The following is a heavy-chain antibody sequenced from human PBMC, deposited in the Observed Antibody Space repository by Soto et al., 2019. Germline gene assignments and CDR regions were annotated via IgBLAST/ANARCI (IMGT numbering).Heavy chain of an antibody. CDR1: GFTFGDYA. D-gene: IGHD3-3*01. V-gene: IGHV3-49*03. CDR3: TRDDYDFWSGYSAPDYYYGMDV. Sequence: GGSLRRSCTASGFTFGDYAMSWFRQAPGKGLEWVGFIRSKAYGGTTEYAASVKGRFTISRDDSKSIAYLQMNSLKTEDTAVYYCTRDDYDFWSGYSAPDYYYGMDVWGQGTTVTVSS. J-gene: IGHJ6*02. CDR2: IRSKAYGGTT.